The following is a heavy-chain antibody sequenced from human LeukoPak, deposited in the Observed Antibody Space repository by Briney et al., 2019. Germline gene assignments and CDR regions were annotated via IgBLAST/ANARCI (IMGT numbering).Heavy chain of an antibody. J-gene: IGHJ4*02. CDR3: AKGRPDYYGSGSPLGYFDY. Sequence: PGRSLRLSCAASGFTFDDYAMHWVRRAPGKGLEWVSGISWNSGSIGYADSVKGRFTISRDNAKNSLYLQMNSLRAEDTALYYCAKGRPDYYGSGSPLGYFDYWGQGTLVTVSS. CDR1: GFTFDDYA. V-gene: IGHV3-9*01. CDR2: ISWNSGSI. D-gene: IGHD3-10*01.